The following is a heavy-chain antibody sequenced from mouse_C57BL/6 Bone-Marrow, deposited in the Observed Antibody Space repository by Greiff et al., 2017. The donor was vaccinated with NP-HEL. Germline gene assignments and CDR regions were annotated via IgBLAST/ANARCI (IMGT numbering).Heavy chain of an antibody. J-gene: IGHJ2*01. V-gene: IGHV1-72*01. D-gene: IGHD1-1*01. CDR3: ARATITTVVGPGY. Sequence: VQLQQPGAELVKPGASVKLSCKASGYTFTSYWMHWVKQRPGRGLEWIGRIDPNRGGTKYNEKFKSKAPLTVDKPSSTAYMQLSSLTSEDSAVYYCARATITTVVGPGYWGQGTTLTVSS. CDR1: GYTFTSYW. CDR2: IDPNRGGT.